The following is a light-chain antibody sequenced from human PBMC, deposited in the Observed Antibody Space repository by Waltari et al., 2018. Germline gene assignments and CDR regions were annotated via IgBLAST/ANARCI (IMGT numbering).Light chain of an antibody. J-gene: IGKJ4*01. CDR2: GAF. Sequence: EIVMTQSPATLSVSPGERATLSCRASQSVSSNLAWYQQKPGQAPSLLIYGAFTRATGVPARFSGSGSGTEFTLTISSLQPDDFATYYCQQYNNNPTFGGGTKVE. CDR1: QSVSSN. CDR3: QQYNNNPT. V-gene: IGKV3-15*01.